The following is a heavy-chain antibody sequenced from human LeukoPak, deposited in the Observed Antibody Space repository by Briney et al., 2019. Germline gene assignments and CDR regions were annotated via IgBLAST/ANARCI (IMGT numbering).Heavy chain of an antibody. CDR3: ARGYYSSSRFDS. CDR1: GFPFSNYW. CDR2: VNSDGSTT. Sequence: HPGGSLRLSCAASGFPFSNYWMHWVRQAPGKGLVWVSRVNSDGSTTNYADSVKGRFTISRDNAENTLYMRMNSLRPEDTAVYYCARGYYSSSRFDSWGQGTLVTVPS. D-gene: IGHD6-13*01. V-gene: IGHV3-74*01. J-gene: IGHJ4*02.